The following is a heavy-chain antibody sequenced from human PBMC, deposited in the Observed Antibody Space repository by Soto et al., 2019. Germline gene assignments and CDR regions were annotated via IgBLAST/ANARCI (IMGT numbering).Heavy chain of an antibody. V-gene: IGHV4-31*03. CDR3: ARRLVTVPYYFDY. CDR2: IYYSGST. D-gene: IGHD5-12*01. CDR1: GGSISSGGYY. Sequence: SETLSLTCTVSGGSISSGGYYWSWIRQHPGKGLEWIGYIYYSGSTYYNPSLKSRVTISVDTSKNQFSLKLSSVTAADTAVYYCARRLVTVPYYFDYWGQGTLVTVSS. J-gene: IGHJ4*02.